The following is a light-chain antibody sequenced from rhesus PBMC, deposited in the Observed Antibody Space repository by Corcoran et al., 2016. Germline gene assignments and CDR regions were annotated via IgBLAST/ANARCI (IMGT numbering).Light chain of an antibody. J-gene: IGKJ3*01. CDR1: QSVTSR. CDR2: DAS. V-gene: IGKV3-42*01. CDR3: PQDYSWPPFT. Sequence: EIVMTQSPGTLSLSPGERATLSCRASQSVTSRLAWYQQKPGQAPRLLSYDASRRATGIPDRFSGSGSGTEFTLTISSLESEDGGVYYCPQDYSWPPFTFGPGTKLDIK.